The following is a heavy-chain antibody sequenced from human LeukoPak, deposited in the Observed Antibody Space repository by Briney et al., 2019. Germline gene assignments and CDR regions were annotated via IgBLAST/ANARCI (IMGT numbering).Heavy chain of an antibody. D-gene: IGHD4-17*01. CDR3: ASHLATVSPFDY. Sequence: SETLSLTCTVSGGSIRGYFWSWIRQPPGKGLEWIGHIYSSGSTTYTPSLQGRVTISLDTSKNQFSLKLSSVTAADTAVYYCASHLATVSPFDYWGQGTLVTVSS. V-gene: IGHV4-59*08. CDR2: IYSSGST. CDR1: GGSIRGYF. J-gene: IGHJ4*02.